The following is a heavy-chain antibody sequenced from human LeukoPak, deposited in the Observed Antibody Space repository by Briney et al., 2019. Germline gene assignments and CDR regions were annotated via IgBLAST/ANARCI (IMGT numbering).Heavy chain of an antibody. Sequence: GGSLRLSCAASGFTFSSYAMHWVRQAPGKGLEWVAVISYDGSNKYYADSVKGRFTISRDNSKNTLYLQMNSLRAEDTAVYYCARDGGDGLQFGSLDYWGQGTLVTVSS. J-gene: IGHJ4*02. V-gene: IGHV3-30-3*01. CDR3: ARDGGDGLQFGSLDY. D-gene: IGHD5-24*01. CDR1: GFTFSSYA. CDR2: ISYDGSNK.